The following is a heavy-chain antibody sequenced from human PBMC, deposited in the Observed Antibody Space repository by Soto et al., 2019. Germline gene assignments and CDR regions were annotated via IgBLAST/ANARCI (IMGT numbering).Heavy chain of an antibody. V-gene: IGHV4-30-2*01. Sequence: SETLSLTCAVSGGSISSGGYSWSWIRQPPGKGLEWIGYIYHSGSTYYNPSLKSRVTISVDTSKNQFSLKLSSVTAADTAVYYCARASHYYDFWSGYQPRYYYYGMDVWGQGTTVTVSS. CDR1: GGSISSGGYS. CDR2: IYHSGST. CDR3: ARASHYYDFWSGYQPRYYYYGMDV. D-gene: IGHD3-3*01. J-gene: IGHJ6*02.